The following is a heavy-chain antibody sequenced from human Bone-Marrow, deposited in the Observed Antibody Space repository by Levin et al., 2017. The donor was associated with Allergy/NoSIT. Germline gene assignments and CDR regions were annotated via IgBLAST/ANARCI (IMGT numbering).Heavy chain of an antibody. J-gene: IGHJ5*02. Sequence: PGGSLRLSCAASGFTFSSYAMHWVRQAPGKGLEWVAFISYDGSNKYYADSVKGRITISRDNSKNTLYLQMNSLRGEDTALYYCARERIAATGTNSFDPWGPGTLVTVSS. CDR1: GFTFSSYA. V-gene: IGHV3-30*04. CDR3: ARERIAATGTNSFDP. CDR2: ISYDGSNK. D-gene: IGHD6-13*01.